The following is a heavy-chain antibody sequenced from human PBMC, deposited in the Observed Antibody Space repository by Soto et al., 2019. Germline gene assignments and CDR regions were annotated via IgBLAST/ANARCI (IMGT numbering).Heavy chain of an antibody. Sequence: EVQLVESGGGLVQPGGSLRLSCAASGFTFSSYSMNWVRQAPGKGLEWVSYISSSSSIIYQADSVKGRFTISRDNAKNSLFLQMNSLRDEDTAVYYCARGKDTAPRCGDYWGQGTLVTVSS. CDR1: GFTFSSYS. CDR2: ISSSSSII. D-gene: IGHD5-18*01. CDR3: ARGKDTAPRCGDY. V-gene: IGHV3-48*02. J-gene: IGHJ4*02.